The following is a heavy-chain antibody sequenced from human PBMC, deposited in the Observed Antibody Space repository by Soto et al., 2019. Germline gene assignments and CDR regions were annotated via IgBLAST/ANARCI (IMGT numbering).Heavy chain of an antibody. Sequence: GASVKVSCKASGGTFSSYAISWVRQAPGQGLEWMGGIIPIFGTANYAQKFQGRVTITADESTSTAYMELSSLRSEDTAVYYCARDRGVYYCSGRYSSVWFHPWGPGTRVTVSS. CDR2: IIPIFGTA. CDR1: GGTFSSYA. V-gene: IGHV1-69*13. CDR3: ARDRGVYYCSGRYSSVWFHP. D-gene: IGHD3-10*01. J-gene: IGHJ5*02.